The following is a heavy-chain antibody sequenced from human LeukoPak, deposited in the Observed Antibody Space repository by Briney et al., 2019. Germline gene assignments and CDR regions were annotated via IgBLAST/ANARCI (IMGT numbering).Heavy chain of an antibody. CDR3: GKDPNGDWVGGFDM. Sequence: PGGSLRLSCEGSGFTFSKYAMSWVRQAPGKAPEWVSGISASGSMTHYADSVKGRFIISRDSSENTVFLQMNSLRVEDTALYYCGKDPNGDWVGGFDMWGQGTMVTVSS. CDR2: ISASGSMT. CDR1: GFTFSKYA. J-gene: IGHJ3*02. V-gene: IGHV3-23*01. D-gene: IGHD2-21*01.